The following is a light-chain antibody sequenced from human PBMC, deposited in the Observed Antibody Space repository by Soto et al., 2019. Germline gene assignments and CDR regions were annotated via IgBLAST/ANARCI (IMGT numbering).Light chain of an antibody. CDR1: NIGSKS. CDR3: QVWDSSSDHAV. Sequence: SYELTQPPSVSVAPGKTARLTCGGNNIGSKSLHWYQQKPGQAAVLVIYYDSDRPSGIPERFSGSNSGNTATLTISRVEAGDEVDYYCQVWDSSSDHAVFGGGTQLTVL. J-gene: IGLJ7*01. V-gene: IGLV3-21*04. CDR2: YDS.